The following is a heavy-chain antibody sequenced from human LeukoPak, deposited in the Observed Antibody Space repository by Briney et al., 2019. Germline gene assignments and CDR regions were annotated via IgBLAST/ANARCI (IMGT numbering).Heavy chain of an antibody. CDR3: ARLGRGNTSTYYHFDY. CDR2: IKEDGSEK. Sequence: GGSLRLSCAASGFTFSDYSMSWVRQAPGKGLECVANIKEDGSEKNYVDSVRGRFAISRDNAKESLYLQMNSLRAEDTAVYYCARLGRGNTSTYYHFDYWGQGTLVPVSA. V-gene: IGHV3-7*01. CDR1: GFTFSDYS. D-gene: IGHD3-22*01. J-gene: IGHJ4*02.